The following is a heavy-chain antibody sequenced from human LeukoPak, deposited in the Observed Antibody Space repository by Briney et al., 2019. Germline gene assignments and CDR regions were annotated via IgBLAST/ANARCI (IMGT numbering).Heavy chain of an antibody. J-gene: IGHJ4*02. Sequence: GGSLRLSCAASGFTFSSYGMHWVRQAPGKGREWLPVISYDESNKYYADSVKGRFTISRDNSKNTLYLQMNSLRAEDTAVYYCAKALKGGPFDYWGQGTLVTVSS. CDR3: AKALKGGPFDY. D-gene: IGHD3-16*01. CDR2: ISYDESNK. V-gene: IGHV3-30*18. CDR1: GFTFSSYG.